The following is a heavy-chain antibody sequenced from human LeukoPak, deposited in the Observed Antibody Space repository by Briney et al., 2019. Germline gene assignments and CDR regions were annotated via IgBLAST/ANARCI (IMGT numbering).Heavy chain of an antibody. Sequence: GGSLSLSCAASGLIFSNYAMSWVRQAPGKGLEWVSGITSGFTPHYADSVKGRFTISRDNSKNTFHLQMNSLGAEDTAVYYCAKDYSDSRVADVFFEYWGQGTLVTVSS. CDR2: ITSGFTP. J-gene: IGHJ4*02. D-gene: IGHD2-15*01. CDR3: AKDYSDSRVADVFFEY. CDR1: GLIFSNYA. V-gene: IGHV3-23*01.